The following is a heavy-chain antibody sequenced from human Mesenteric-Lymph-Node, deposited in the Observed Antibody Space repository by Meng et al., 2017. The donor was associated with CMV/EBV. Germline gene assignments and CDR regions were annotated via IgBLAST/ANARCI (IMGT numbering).Heavy chain of an antibody. Sequence: SETLSLTCTVSGGSISSSSYYWGWIRQPPGKGLEWIGSIYYSGSTYYNPSLKSRVTISVDTSKNQFSLKLSSVTAADTAVYYCARELDVDTAMATAFDIWGQGTMVTVSS. CDR1: GGSISSSSYY. CDR3: ARELDVDTAMATAFDI. CDR2: IYYSGST. J-gene: IGHJ3*02. D-gene: IGHD5-18*01. V-gene: IGHV4-39*02.